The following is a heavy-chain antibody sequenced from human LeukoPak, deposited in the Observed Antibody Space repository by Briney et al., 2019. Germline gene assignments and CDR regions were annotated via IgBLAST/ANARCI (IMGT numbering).Heavy chain of an antibody. D-gene: IGHD7-27*01. J-gene: IGHJ4*02. CDR3: ARENWVFDY. CDR1: GYSISRGYH. V-gene: IGHV4-38-2*02. CDR2: VYRSGTT. Sequence: PSETLSLTCVVSGYSISRGYHWGWSRPPPGKAFEWIGSVYRSGTTYYDPSLKSRVTISVDTSKNQISLKVRSVTAADTAMYYCARENWVFDYWGQGILVTVSS.